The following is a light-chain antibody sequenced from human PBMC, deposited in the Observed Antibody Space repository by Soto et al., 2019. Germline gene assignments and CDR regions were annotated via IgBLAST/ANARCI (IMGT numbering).Light chain of an antibody. J-gene: IGLJ1*01. V-gene: IGLV2-14*01. CDR1: GSDIATFNY. CDR3: NSYSGTSFYV. Sequence: QSALAQPASMSGSPGQSITISCTGSGSDIATFNYVSWYQQYPGKAPKLLIYQVTSRASGVSHRSSGSKSGNTAALTISGLQPEDEAEYYCNSYSGTSFYVFGTGTKVTVL. CDR2: QVT.